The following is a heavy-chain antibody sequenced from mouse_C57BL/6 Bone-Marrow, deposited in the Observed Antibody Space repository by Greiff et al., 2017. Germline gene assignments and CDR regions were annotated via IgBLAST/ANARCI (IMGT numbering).Heavy chain of an antibody. J-gene: IGHJ3*01. CDR1: GFSFNTYA. CDR2: IRSKSNNYAT. CDR3: VRPYYSNPFAY. Sequence: VQLKESGGGLVQPKGSLKLSCAASGFSFNTYAMNWVRQAPGKGLEWVARIRSKSNNYATYYADTVKDRFTISRDDSESMLYLQMNNLKTEDTAMYYCVRPYYSNPFAYWGQGTLVTVSA. V-gene: IGHV10-1*01. D-gene: IGHD2-5*01.